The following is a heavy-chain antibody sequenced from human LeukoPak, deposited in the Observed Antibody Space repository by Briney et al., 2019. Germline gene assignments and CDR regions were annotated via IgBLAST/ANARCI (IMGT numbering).Heavy chain of an antibody. Sequence: SETLSLTCAVYGGSFSGYYWSWIRQPPGKGLEWIGEINHSGSTNYNPSLKSRVTISVDTSKNQFSLKLSSVTAADTAVYYCARGRVDTAMVYFDYWGQGTLVTVSS. D-gene: IGHD5-18*01. CDR1: GGSFSGYY. CDR3: ARGRVDTAMVYFDY. CDR2: INHSGST. V-gene: IGHV4-34*01. J-gene: IGHJ4*02.